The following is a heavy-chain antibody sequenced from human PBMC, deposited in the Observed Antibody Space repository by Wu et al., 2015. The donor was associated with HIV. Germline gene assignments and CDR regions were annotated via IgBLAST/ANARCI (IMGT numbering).Heavy chain of an antibody. D-gene: IGHD4-23*01. J-gene: IGHJ6*03. V-gene: IGHV1-18*01. CDR3: ARGGVYGVNVGSYSYYYYIDV. Sequence: QVQLVQSGAEVKKPGASVKVSCKASGYTFTNYDISWVRQAPGQGLEWMGWISAYSGNTKYAQKLQGRVTMTTDTSTSSAYMELRSLRSDDTAVYYCARGGVYGVNVGSYSYYYYIDVWAKEPTVTVSS. CDR2: ISAYSGNT. CDR1: GYTFTNYD.